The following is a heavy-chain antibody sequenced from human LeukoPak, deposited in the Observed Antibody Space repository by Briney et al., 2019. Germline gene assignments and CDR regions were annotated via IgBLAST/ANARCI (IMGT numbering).Heavy chain of an antibody. J-gene: IGHJ5*02. V-gene: IGHV1-2*06. CDR2: INPNSGGT. CDR3: ARDRRRVMTTVTNGWFDP. CDR1: GYTFIGHY. Sequence: ASVKVSCKASGYTFIGHYMHWVRQAPGQGLEWMGRINPNSGGTNSAQKFQGRVTMTRDTSINTAYMELSRLRSDDTAVYYCARDRRRVMTTVTNGWFDPRGQGTLVTVSS. D-gene: IGHD4-17*01.